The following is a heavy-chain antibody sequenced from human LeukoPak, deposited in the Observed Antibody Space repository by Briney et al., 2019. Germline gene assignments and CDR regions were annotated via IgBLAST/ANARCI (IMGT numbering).Heavy chain of an antibody. CDR1: GGSISGSSYY. CDR3: ARAGGGLLGYCSSTSCFPSSGWFDP. J-gene: IGHJ5*02. D-gene: IGHD2-2*01. Sequence: SETLSLTCTVSGGSISGSSYYWGWIRQPPGKGLEWVGSIYYSGSTYYNPSLKSRVTISVDKSKNQFSLKLSSVTAADTAVYYCARAGGGLLGYCSSTSCFPSSGWFDPWGQGTLVTVSS. V-gene: IGHV4-39*07. CDR2: IYYSGST.